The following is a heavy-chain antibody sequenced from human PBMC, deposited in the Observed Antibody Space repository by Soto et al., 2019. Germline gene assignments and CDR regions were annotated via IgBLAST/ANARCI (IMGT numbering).Heavy chain of an antibody. J-gene: IGHJ5*02. V-gene: IGHV4-31*03. CDR2: IFYSGYN. Sequence: SETLSLTCTVSGDNISSGGYHWSWIRQSPGKGLEWIGYIFYSGYNYYNPSLKSRLSMSVDTSKNQFSLRLTSVTAADTAVYFCARLNPIVVVPTPMGWFDPWGQGTLVTVSS. D-gene: IGHD2-2*01. CDR3: ARLNPIVVVPTPMGWFDP. CDR1: GDNISSGGYH.